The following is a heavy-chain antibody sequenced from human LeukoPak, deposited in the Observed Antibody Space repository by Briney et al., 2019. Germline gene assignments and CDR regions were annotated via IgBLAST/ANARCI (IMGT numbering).Heavy chain of an antibody. CDR1: GDSFSSSSYC. J-gene: IGHJ4*02. CDR3: ARHYSGTYYRFDS. D-gene: IGHD1-26*01. V-gene: IGHV4-39*01. CDR2: ISSSGNT. Sequence: SETLSLTCSVSGDSFSSSSYCWDWIRQAPGKGLEWIETISSSGNTYYHPSLKSRVTMSVDTSKNQFSLKLTSVTAADTTVYYCARHYSGTYYRFDSWGQGTLVTVSS.